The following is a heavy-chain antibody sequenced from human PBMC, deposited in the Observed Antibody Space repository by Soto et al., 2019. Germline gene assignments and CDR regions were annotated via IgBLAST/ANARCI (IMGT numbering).Heavy chain of an antibody. CDR3: ARAPSGYYWAYYYYGMDV. J-gene: IGHJ6*02. Sequence: GGSLRLSCAASGFTFSSYGMHWVRQAPGKGLEWVAVISYDGSNKYYADSVKGRFTISRDNSKNTLYLQMNSLRAEDTAVYYCARAPSGYYWAYYYYGMDVWGQGTTVTVSS. CDR2: ISYDGSNK. CDR1: GFTFSSYG. V-gene: IGHV3-30*03. D-gene: IGHD3-22*01.